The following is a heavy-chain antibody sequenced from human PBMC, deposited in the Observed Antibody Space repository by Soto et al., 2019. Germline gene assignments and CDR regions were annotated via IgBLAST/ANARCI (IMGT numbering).Heavy chain of an antibody. D-gene: IGHD4-4*01. CDR2: ISGSGGGST. J-gene: IGHJ4*02. CDR3: AKGTVTDY. V-gene: IGHV3-23*01. CDR1: GFTFSSYA. Sequence: EVQLLESGGGLVQPGGSLRLSCAASGFTFSSYAMSWVRQAPGKGLEWVSAISGSGGGSTYYADSVKGRFTISRDNSKNPLYLQMNSLRAEDAAVYYCAKGTVTDYWGQGTLVTVSS.